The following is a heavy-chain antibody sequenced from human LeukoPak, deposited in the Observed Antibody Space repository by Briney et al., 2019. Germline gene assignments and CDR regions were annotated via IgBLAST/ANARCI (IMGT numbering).Heavy chain of an antibody. CDR1: GGSISSYY. D-gene: IGHD1-26*01. CDR2: IYYSGST. J-gene: IGHJ4*02. Sequence: SETLSLTCAVSGGSISSYYWSWIRQPPGKGLEWIGYIYYSGSTNYNPSLKSRVTMSVDTSKNQFSLKLSSVTAADTAVYYCARSYSGTLRHFDYWGQGTLVTVSS. V-gene: IGHV4-59*12. CDR3: ARSYSGTLRHFDY.